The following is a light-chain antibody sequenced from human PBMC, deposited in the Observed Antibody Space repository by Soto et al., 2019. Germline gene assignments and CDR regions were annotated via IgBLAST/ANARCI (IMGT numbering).Light chain of an antibody. V-gene: IGKV3-20*01. CDR1: QSVGSGY. CDR2: GTS. Sequence: EIVLTQSPGTLSLSPGERATLSCRASQSVGSGYFAWYQQKPDQAPRLLIYGTSSRATDIPNRFSGSASGIDFTLTISRLEPEDFAVYYCQQYASSPFTFGPGTKVDIK. J-gene: IGKJ3*01. CDR3: QQYASSPFT.